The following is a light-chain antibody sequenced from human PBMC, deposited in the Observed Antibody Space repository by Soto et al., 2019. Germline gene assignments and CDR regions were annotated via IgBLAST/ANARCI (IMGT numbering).Light chain of an antibody. CDR3: QQFNSYPLPLT. CDR1: QGISSA. CDR2: DAC. J-gene: IGKJ1*01. Sequence: AIQLTQSPSSLSASVGDRVTITCRASQGISSAVAWYQQKPGKAPKLLIYDACRLESGVPSRFSGSGSGTDFTLTISSLQPEDFATYYCQQFNSYPLPLTFGQGTKVEIK. V-gene: IGKV1-13*02.